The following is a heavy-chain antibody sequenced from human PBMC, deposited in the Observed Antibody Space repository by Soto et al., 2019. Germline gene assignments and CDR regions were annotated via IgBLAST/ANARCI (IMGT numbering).Heavy chain of an antibody. V-gene: IGHV3-23*01. J-gene: IGHJ4*02. D-gene: IGHD2-21*01. CDR1: GHSLTELS. CDR3: AKDAVYNDGLWLMDS. CDR2: MTGSGATI. Sequence: GASVKVSCKVSGHSLTELSMTWVRQAPGKGLESVCGMTGSGATIHYADSVRGRFTISKDNSKNVLFLQMDYLRDEDTAIYYCAKDAVYNDGLWLMDSWGQGTLVTVSS.